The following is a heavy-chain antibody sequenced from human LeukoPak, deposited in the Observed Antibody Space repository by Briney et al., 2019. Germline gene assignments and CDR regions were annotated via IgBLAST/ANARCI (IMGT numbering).Heavy chain of an antibody. D-gene: IGHD6-13*01. Sequence: SVKVSCKASGGTFSSYATSWVRQAPGQGLEWMGGIIPIFGTANYAQKFQGRVTITADESTSTAYMELSSLRSEDTAVYYCARKLYSSSRYYYYYGMDVWGQGTTVTVSS. V-gene: IGHV1-69*01. J-gene: IGHJ6*02. CDR3: ARKLYSSSRYYYYYGMDV. CDR2: IIPIFGTA. CDR1: GGTFSSYA.